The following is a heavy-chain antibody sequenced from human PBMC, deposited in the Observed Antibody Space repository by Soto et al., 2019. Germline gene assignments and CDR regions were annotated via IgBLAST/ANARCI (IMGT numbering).Heavy chain of an antibody. CDR2: SIPIFGTA. J-gene: IGHJ6*02. D-gene: IGHD3-16*01. CDR1: VGTFSSYA. CDR3: ARSFTYVWGSSSGEYYYYYYGMDV. Sequence: SGKFCCKGSVGTFSSYAISWVRQAPGQGLEWRGGSIPIFGTANYAQKFQDRVTITADESTSTAYMELSSLRSEDTAVYYCARSFTYVWGSSSGEYYYYYYGMDVWGQGTTVTVSS. V-gene: IGHV1-69*13.